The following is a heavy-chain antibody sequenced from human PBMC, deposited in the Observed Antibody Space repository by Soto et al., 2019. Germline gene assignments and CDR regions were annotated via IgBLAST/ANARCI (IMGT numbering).Heavy chain of an antibody. Sequence: EVQLVESGGGLVKPGGSLRLSCAASGFTFSSYSMNWVRQAPGKGLEWVSSISSSSSYIYYADSVKGRFTISRDNAKNSLYLQMNSLRAEVTAVYYCARTLRAGLWVLDYWGQGTLVTVSS. CDR3: ARTLRAGLWVLDY. CDR1: GFTFSSYS. V-gene: IGHV3-21*01. CDR2: ISSSSSYI. J-gene: IGHJ4*02. D-gene: IGHD2-8*01.